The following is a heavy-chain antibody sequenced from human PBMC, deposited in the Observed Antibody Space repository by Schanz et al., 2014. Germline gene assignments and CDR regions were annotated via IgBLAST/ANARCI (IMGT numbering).Heavy chain of an antibody. V-gene: IGHV7-4-1*02. D-gene: IGHD7-27*01. Sequence: QVQLVQSGSELTRPGASVKVSCKASGYNFTTYTMNWVRQAPGQGLEWMGWINTNTGNPTYAQGFTGRFVFSLDTSVSTAYLQIXXXXXXXTAVFFCARGEANWGQYWGQGTLVTVSS. J-gene: IGHJ4*02. CDR2: INTNTGNP. CDR1: GYNFTTYT. CDR3: ARGEANWGQY.